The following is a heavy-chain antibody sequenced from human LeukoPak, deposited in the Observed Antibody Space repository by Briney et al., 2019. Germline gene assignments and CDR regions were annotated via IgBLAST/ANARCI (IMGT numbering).Heavy chain of an antibody. J-gene: IGHJ1*01. V-gene: IGHV4-34*01. Sequence: SETLSLTCAVNGGSYSGYYWSWIRQSPGKGLEWIGDIDHTGKTNYHPSLKSRVTISSDTSNSQLSLQLTSVTDADTAVYYCAGVWVNFQHWGRGTLVTVSA. CDR1: GGSYSGYY. D-gene: IGHD2-21*01. CDR3: AGVWVNFQH. CDR2: IDHTGKT.